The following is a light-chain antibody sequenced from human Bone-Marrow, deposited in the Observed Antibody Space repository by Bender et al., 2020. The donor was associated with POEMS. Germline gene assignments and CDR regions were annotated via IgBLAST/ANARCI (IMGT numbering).Light chain of an antibody. CDR1: SGHSSYA. V-gene: IGLV4-69*01. CDR2: LNSDGSH. Sequence: QIVVTQSPSASASLGASVKLTCTLSSGHSSYAIAWHQQQPEKGPRYLMKLNSDGSHTKGDGIPDRFSGSRSGAECHLTISSLQSEDEADYYCLTWGPGIRVFGGGTKLIVL. J-gene: IGLJ3*02. CDR3: LTWGPGIRV.